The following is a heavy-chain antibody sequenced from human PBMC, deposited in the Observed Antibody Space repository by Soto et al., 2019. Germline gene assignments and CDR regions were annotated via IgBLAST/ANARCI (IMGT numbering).Heavy chain of an antibody. CDR3: ARGPPEYCSGGSCYGYFDY. V-gene: IGHV3-13*01. D-gene: IGHD2-15*01. CDR1: GFTFSSYD. CDR2: VGTAGDT. J-gene: IGHJ4*02. Sequence: VGSLILSCAAPGFTFSSYDMHWVRQATGKGLEWVSTVGTAGDTYYPGSVKGRFTISRENAKNSLYLQMNSLRAGDTAVYYCARGPPEYCSGGSCYGYFDYWGQGTVVTV.